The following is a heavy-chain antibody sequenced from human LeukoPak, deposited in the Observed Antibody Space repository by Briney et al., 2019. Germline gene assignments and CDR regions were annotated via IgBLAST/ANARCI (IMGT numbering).Heavy chain of an antibody. CDR1: GGSISSSSYY. V-gene: IGHV4-39*07. CDR3: ASLEYYGSGTYQGWFDP. D-gene: IGHD3-10*01. CDR2: IYYSGST. Sequence: PSETLSLTCTVSGGSISSSSYYWGWIRQPPGKGLEWIGSIYYSGSTYYNPSLKSRVTISVDTSKNQFSLKLSSVTAADTAVYYCASLEYYGSGTYQGWFDPWGQGTLVTVSS. J-gene: IGHJ5*02.